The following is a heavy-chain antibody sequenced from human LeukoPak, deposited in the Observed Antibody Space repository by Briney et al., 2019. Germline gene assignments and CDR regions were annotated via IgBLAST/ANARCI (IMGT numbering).Heavy chain of an antibody. J-gene: IGHJ3*02. Sequence: SETLSLTCTVSGGSISSYYWSWIRQPPGKGLEWIGYIYYSGSTNYNPSLKSRVTISVDTSKNQFSLKLSSVTAADTAVYYCASRVVVAATGAFDIWGQGTMVTVSS. V-gene: IGHV4-59*01. CDR2: IYYSGST. D-gene: IGHD2-15*01. CDR3: ASRVVVAATGAFDI. CDR1: GGSISSYY.